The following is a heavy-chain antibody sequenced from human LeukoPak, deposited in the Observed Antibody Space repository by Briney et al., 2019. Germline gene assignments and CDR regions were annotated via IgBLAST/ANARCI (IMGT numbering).Heavy chain of an antibody. CDR3: ARVRPRSGYGNLFDY. Sequence: SETLSLTCTVSGGSISSYYWSWIRQPPGKGLEWIGYIYYSGSTNYNSSLKSRVTISVDTSKNQFSLKLSSVTAADTAVYYCARVRPRSGYGNLFDYGGQGTLVTVSS. V-gene: IGHV4-59*01. CDR1: GGSISSYY. J-gene: IGHJ4*02. CDR2: IYYSGST. D-gene: IGHD3-22*01.